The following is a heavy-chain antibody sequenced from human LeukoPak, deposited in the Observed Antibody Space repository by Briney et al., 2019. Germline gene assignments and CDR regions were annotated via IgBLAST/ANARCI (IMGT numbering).Heavy chain of an antibody. Sequence: SETLSLTCTVSGGSISSYYWSWIRQPPGKGLEWIGYIYYSGSTNYNPSLKSRVTISVDTSKNQFSLKLSSVTAADTAVYYCARDTRSGIHLIVGARKDGFDPWGQGTLVTVSS. D-gene: IGHD1-26*01. CDR2: IYYSGST. J-gene: IGHJ5*02. CDR1: GGSISSYY. V-gene: IGHV4-59*01. CDR3: ARDTRSGIHLIVGARKDGFDP.